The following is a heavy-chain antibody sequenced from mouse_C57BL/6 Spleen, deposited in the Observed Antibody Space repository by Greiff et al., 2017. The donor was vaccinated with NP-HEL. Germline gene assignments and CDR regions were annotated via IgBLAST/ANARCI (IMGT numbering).Heavy chain of an antibody. V-gene: IGHV1-69*01. J-gene: IGHJ3*01. CDR2: IDPSDSYT. Sequence: QVQLQQPGAELVMPGASVKLSCKASGYTFTSYWMHWVKQRPGQGLEWIGEIDPSDSYTNYNQKFKGKSTLTVDKSSSTAYMQLSSLTSEDSAVYYCARRSYDFDGFAYWGQGTLVTVSA. CDR3: ARRSYDFDGFAY. D-gene: IGHD2-4*01. CDR1: GYTFTSYW.